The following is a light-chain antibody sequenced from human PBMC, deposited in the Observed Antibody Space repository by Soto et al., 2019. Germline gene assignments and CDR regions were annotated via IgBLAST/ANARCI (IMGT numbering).Light chain of an antibody. J-gene: IGKJ2*01. CDR1: QSISSSN. V-gene: IGKV3-20*01. CDR3: QQYGSSSYT. Sequence: EIVLRHSPGTLSWSPGKRATLSSRASQSISSSNLPCYHQKPGQPPRLLIYAASSRATGIPDRFSGSGSGTDFTLTISRLEPEDFAVYYCQQYGSSSYTFGQGTQLEIK. CDR2: AAS.